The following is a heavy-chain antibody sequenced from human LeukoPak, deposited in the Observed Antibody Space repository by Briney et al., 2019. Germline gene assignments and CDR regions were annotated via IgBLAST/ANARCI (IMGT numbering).Heavy chain of an antibody. D-gene: IGHD1-26*01. CDR3: ARDGRY. Sequence: ASVKVSCKXSGYTFTSDGISWVRQAPRQGLEWMGWISAYNGNTNYAQKFQGRVTITADKSTSTAYMELSSLRSEDTAVYYCARDGRYWGQGTLVTVSS. V-gene: IGHV1-18*01. J-gene: IGHJ4*02. CDR2: ISAYNGNT. CDR1: GYTFTSDG.